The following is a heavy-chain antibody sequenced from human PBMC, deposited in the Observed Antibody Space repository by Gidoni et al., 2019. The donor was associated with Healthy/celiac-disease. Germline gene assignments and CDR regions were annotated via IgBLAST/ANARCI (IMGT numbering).Heavy chain of an antibody. J-gene: IGHJ5*02. CDR3: AIATGGYWFDP. CDR1: GGSFSGYY. Sequence: QVQLQQWGAGLLKPSETLSLTCAVYGGSFSGYYWCWIRLPPGKGLEWIGEINHSGSTNYNPPLKSRVTISVDTSKNQFSLKLSSVTAADTAVYYCAIATGGYWFDPWGQGTLVTVSS. V-gene: IGHV4-34*01. CDR2: INHSGST. D-gene: IGHD3-10*01.